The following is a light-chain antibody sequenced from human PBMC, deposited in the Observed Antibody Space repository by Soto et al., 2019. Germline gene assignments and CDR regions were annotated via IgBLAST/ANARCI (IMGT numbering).Light chain of an antibody. CDR3: QQYNNWPIT. CDR2: GAS. Sequence: EIVMTQSPAILSVSPGERATLSCRASQSVGSNLAWYQQKPGQAPRLLIYGASTRATGIPARFSGSGSGTEFTLTISSLQSEDFAVYFCQQYNNWPITFGQGTRLEIK. V-gene: IGKV3-15*01. J-gene: IGKJ5*01. CDR1: QSVGSN.